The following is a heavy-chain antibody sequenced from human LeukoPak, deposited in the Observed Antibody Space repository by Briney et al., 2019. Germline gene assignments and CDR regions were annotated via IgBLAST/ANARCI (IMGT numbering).Heavy chain of an antibody. CDR3: VKDLTSGYYGILDY. CDR1: GFTFSSYA. CDR2: ISNSGGST. V-gene: IGHV3-23*01. Sequence: PGGSLRLSCAGSGFTFSSYAVSWVRQAPGKGLEWVSSISNSGGSTYDADSVKGRFTISRDNSKNTLYVQMNSLRVEDTAVYYCVKDLTSGYYGILDYWGQGTLVTVSS. J-gene: IGHJ4*02. D-gene: IGHD3-22*01.